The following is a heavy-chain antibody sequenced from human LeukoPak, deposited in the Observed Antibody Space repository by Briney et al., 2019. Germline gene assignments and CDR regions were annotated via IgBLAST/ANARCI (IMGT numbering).Heavy chain of an antibody. CDR2: IIPILGMA. J-gene: IGHJ4*02. CDR3: ARGSAAAGTIFWY. V-gene: IGHV1-69*04. D-gene: IGHD6-13*01. Sequence: SVKVSCKASGGTFSSYAISWVRQAPGQGLEWMGRIIPILGMANYAQKFQGRVTITADKSTSTAYMELSSLRSEDTAVYYCARGSAAAGTIFWYWGQGTLVTVSS. CDR1: GGTFSSYA.